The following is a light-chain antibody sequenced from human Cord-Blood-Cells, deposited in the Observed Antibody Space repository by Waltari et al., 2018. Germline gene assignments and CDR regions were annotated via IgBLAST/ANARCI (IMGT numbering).Light chain of an antibody. V-gene: IGKV3D-7*01. Sequence: EIVMTQSPATLSLSPGERATLSCRASQSVSSSYLSWYQQQPGQAPRLLIYGASTRATGIPARFSGSGSGTDFTLTISSLQPEDFAVYYCQQDYNLPLTFGGGTKVEIK. CDR3: QQDYNLPLT. J-gene: IGKJ4*01. CDR1: QSVSSSY. CDR2: GAS.